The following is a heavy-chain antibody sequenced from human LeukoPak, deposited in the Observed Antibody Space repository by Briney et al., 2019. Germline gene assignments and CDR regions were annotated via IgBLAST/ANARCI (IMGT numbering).Heavy chain of an antibody. CDR2: IFRDGTNP. Sequence: PGGSLRLSCAASGFTFSSYWMHWIRQTPGKGLVWVSRIFRDGTNPAYADSVRGRFTISRDNAKNSLYLQMNSLRAEDTAVYYCARGYSYGASGFDYWGQGTLVTVSS. V-gene: IGHV3-74*01. CDR1: GFTFSSYW. D-gene: IGHD5-18*01. CDR3: ARGYSYGASGFDY. J-gene: IGHJ4*02.